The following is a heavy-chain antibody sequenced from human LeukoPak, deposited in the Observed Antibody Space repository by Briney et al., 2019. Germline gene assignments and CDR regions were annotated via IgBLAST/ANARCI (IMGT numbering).Heavy chain of an antibody. V-gene: IGHV3-21*01. CDR3: ARDLMVRGRFGFDP. CDR1: GFTFSSYS. D-gene: IGHD3-10*01. J-gene: IGHJ5*02. Sequence: GGSLRLSCAAFGFTFSSYSMNWVRQAPGKGLEWVASISSSSSYIYYADSVKGRFTISRDNAKNSLYLQMNSLRAEDTAVYYCARDLMVRGRFGFDPWGQGTLVTVSS. CDR2: ISSSSSYI.